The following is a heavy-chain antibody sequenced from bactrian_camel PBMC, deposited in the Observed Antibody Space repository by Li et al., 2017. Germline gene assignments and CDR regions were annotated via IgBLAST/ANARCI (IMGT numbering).Heavy chain of an antibody. CDR2: IDSGGGTT. CDR1: GFTFSSYA. Sequence: VQLVESGGGLVQPGGPLRLSCAASGFTFSSYAMSWVRQAPGKGLEWVSAIDSGGGTTYYADSMKGRFTMSRDNAKNTVNLQMSDLKPEDTAVYYCVRKVGGSWYDWGQGTQVTVS. J-gene: IGHJ4*01. V-gene: IGHV3S40*01. CDR3: VRKVGGSWYD. D-gene: IGHD6*01.